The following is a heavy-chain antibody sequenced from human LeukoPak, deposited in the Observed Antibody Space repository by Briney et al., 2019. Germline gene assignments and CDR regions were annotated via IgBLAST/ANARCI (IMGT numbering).Heavy chain of an antibody. J-gene: IGHJ4*03. CDR2: INPNSGVT. CDR1: GYTFTHYY. D-gene: IGHD2-21*02. V-gene: IGHV1-2*02. Sequence: GASVKVSCKASGYTFTHYYMHWVRQAPGQGLEWMGWINPNSGVTDYAHKFQGRVTMTMDTSISTAYMELRRLRSDDRAVHYWPRDGGAICDADCYFADEYSGHEALGTVSS. CDR3: PRDGGAICDADCYFADEY.